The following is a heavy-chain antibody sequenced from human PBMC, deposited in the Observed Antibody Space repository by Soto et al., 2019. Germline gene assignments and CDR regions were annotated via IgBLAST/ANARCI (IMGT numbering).Heavy chain of an antibody. D-gene: IGHD3-22*01. CDR1: GFTFSSYA. V-gene: IGHV3-30-3*01. CDR3: ASEYYYDSSGYHPPPPGDY. CDR2: ISYDGSNK. J-gene: IGHJ4*02. Sequence: GGSLRLSCAASGFTFSSYAMHWVRQAPGKGLEWVAVISYDGSNKYYADSVKGRFTISRDNSKNTLYLQMNSLRAEDTAVYYCASEYYYDSSGYHPPPPGDYWGQGTLVTVSS.